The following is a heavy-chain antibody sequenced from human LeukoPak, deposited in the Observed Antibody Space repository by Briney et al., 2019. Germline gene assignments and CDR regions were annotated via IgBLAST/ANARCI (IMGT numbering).Heavy chain of an antibody. CDR3: ARVSIRWAVTDHDAFDI. CDR1: GGSFSGYY. CDR2: INHSGST. D-gene: IGHD4-11*01. J-gene: IGHJ3*02. V-gene: IGHV4-34*01. Sequence: SETLSLTCAVYGGSFSGYYWSWIRQPPGKGLEWIGEINHSGSTNYNPSLKSRVTISVDTSKNQFSLKLSSVTAADTAVYYCARVSIRWAVTDHDAFDIWGQGTMVTVSS.